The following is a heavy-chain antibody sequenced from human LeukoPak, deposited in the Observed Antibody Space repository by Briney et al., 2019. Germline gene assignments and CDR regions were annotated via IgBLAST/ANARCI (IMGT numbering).Heavy chain of an antibody. Sequence: ASVKVSCKASGYTFTSYGISWVRQAPGQGLEWMGWISAYNGNTNYAQKLQGRVTMTTDTSTSTAYMELRSLRSDDTAVYYCARARYCSSTSCYRQYYYYIDVWGKGTTVTVSS. D-gene: IGHD2-2*01. J-gene: IGHJ6*03. CDR2: ISAYNGNT. CDR1: GYTFTSYG. V-gene: IGHV1-18*01. CDR3: ARARYCSSTSCYRQYYYYIDV.